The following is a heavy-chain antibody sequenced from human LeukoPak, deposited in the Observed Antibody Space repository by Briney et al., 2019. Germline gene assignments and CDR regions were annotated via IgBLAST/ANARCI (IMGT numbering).Heavy chain of an antibody. CDR1: GFTFSSYG. D-gene: IGHD3-22*01. J-gene: IGHJ3*02. Sequence: GRSLRLSCAASGFTFSSYGMHWVRQAPGKGLEWVAVISYNGSNKYYADSVKGRFTISRDNSKNTLYLQMNSLRAEDTAVYYCANEMYYYDSSGYLDAFDIWGQGTMVTVSS. V-gene: IGHV3-30*18. CDR2: ISYNGSNK. CDR3: ANEMYYYDSSGYLDAFDI.